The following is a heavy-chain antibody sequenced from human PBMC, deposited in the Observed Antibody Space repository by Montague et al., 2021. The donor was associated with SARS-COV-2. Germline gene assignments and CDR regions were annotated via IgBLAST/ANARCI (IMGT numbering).Heavy chain of an antibody. CDR2: INHSGST. V-gene: IGHV4-34*01. CDR3: ARVAELDVFSVYYYGLDV. D-gene: IGHD5/OR15-5a*01. J-gene: IGHJ6*02. Sequence: SETRSLTCAVYGGSFSGYYWSWIRQPPGKGLEWIGEINHSGSTNYNPSLKSRVTISVDTSKNQFSLNLRSVTTADTAVYYCARVAELDVFSVYYYGLDVWGQGTTVTVSS. CDR1: GGSFSGYY.